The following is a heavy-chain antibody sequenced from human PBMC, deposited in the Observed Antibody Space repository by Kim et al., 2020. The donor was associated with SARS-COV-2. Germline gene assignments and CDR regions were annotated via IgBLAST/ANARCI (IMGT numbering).Heavy chain of an antibody. D-gene: IGHD6-19*01. V-gene: IGHV3-53*01. CDR2: IYSGGST. J-gene: IGHJ4*02. CDR3: ARGRGSSGWYYFDY. CDR1: GFTVSSNY. Sequence: GGSLRLSCAASGFTVSSNYMSWVRQAPGKGLEWVSVIYSGGSTYYADSVKGRFTISRDNSKNTLYLQMNSLRAEDTAVYYCARGRGSSGWYYFDYWGQGTLVTVSS.